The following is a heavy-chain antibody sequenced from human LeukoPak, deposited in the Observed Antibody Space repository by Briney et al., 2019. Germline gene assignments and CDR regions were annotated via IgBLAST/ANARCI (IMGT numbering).Heavy chain of an antibody. CDR2: VHHSGTS. D-gene: IGHD5-12*01. J-gene: IGHJ5*02. CDR3: AGAEIDRLRSPGTLYYIDA. Sequence: SETLSLTSSVSGDFIRRYLWSWIRLPPGEGLEWIGYVHHSGTSRYKPSPESRVTISLDTSENQFSLTLKSVTAADTALYYCAGAEIDRLRSPGTLYYIDAWGPGTLVTVSS. V-gene: IGHV4-59*01. CDR1: GDFIRRYL.